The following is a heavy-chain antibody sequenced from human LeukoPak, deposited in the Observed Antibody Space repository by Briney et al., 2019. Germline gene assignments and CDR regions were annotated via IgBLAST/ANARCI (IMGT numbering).Heavy chain of an antibody. J-gene: IGHJ4*02. CDR2: IYYRVTS. CDR3: AREDGTYYDILTGYYTGSFDY. D-gene: IGHD3-9*01. Sequence: PSETLSLTCTVSGDSISTYYGSWIRQPPGKGLEWIGYIYYRVTSDYNPSLKSRVTMSVDMSTRQISLKLSSVTAADTAVYYCAREDGTYYDILTGYYTGSFDYWGQGTLATVSS. V-gene: IGHV4-59*01. CDR1: GDSISTYY.